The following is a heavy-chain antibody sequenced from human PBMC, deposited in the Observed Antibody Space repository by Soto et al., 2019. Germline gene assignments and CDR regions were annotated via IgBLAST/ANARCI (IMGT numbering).Heavy chain of an antibody. J-gene: IGHJ6*02. V-gene: IGHV4-30-4*01. CDR2: IYYSGST. CDR1: GGSISSGDYY. CDR3: ARTVAATPYYYYYYGMDV. D-gene: IGHD2-15*01. Sequence: QVQLQESGPGLVKPSQTLSLTCTVSGGSISSGDYYWSWIRQPPGKGLEWIGYIYYSGSTYYNPSLKSRVTISVDTSKNQFSLKLSSVTAADTAVYYCARTVAATPYYYYYYGMDVWGQGTTVTVSS.